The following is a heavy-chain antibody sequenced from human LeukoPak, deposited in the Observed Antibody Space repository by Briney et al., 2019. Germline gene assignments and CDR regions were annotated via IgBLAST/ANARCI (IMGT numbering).Heavy chain of an antibody. D-gene: IGHD4-23*01. CDR2: ISAYNGNT. CDR1: GYTFTSYG. CDR3: ALNPIRWGGEWFDP. J-gene: IGHJ5*02. V-gene: IGHV1-18*01. Sequence: ASVKVSCKASGYTFTSYGISWVRQAPGQGLEWMGWISAYNGNTNYAQKLQGRVTMTTDTSTSTAYMELRSLRSDDTAVYYCALNPIRWGGEWFDPWGQGTLVTVSS.